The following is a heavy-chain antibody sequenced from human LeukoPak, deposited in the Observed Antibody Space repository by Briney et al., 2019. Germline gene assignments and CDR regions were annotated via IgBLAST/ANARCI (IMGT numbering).Heavy chain of an antibody. CDR3: AYRPPGDESFDI. J-gene: IGHJ3*02. CDR2: SDPEDGET. Sequence: ASVKVSCKLSGHTLTGLAMHWVRQATGQGLEWMGGSDPEDGETIYAQKFKGRVTMTEDTATDTAYMELRSLRSEDTAVYYCAYRPPGDESFDIWGQGKLVTVSS. CDR1: GHTLTGLA. V-gene: IGHV1-24*01. D-gene: IGHD3-16*01.